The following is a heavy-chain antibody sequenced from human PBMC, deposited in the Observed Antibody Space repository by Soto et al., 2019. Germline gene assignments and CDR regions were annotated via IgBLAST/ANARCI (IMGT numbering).Heavy chain of an antibody. CDR3: AGGIFRY. Sequence: DSVKRACKASGYKFNTFDIYWVRQATGHGLEWMGWMNPNSGNTGYAQELRGRVTMTRNTSNTTAYMELTSLPSDDTGVYYCAGGIFRYWGQGTLDTGTS. CDR2: MNPNSGNT. CDR1: GYKFNTFD. D-gene: IGHD3-3*01. V-gene: IGHV1-8*02. J-gene: IGHJ4*02.